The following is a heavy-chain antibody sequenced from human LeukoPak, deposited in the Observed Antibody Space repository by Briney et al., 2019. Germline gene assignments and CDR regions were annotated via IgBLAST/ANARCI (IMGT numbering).Heavy chain of an antibody. Sequence: SETLSLTCTVSGGSISSGNYYWNWIRQPAGKGLEWIGRISTSGSTNYNPSLKSRVTISVDTSKNQFSLKLSSVTAADTAVYYCARVPTISVFGVVTSYYFDYWGQGTLVTVSS. CDR3: ARVPTISVFGVVTSYYFDY. CDR1: GGSISSGNYY. D-gene: IGHD3-3*02. CDR2: ISTSGST. J-gene: IGHJ4*02. V-gene: IGHV4-61*02.